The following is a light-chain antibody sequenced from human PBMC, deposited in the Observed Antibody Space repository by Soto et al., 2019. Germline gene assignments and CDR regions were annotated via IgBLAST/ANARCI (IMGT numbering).Light chain of an antibody. CDR3: SSYTSSSTLDYV. J-gene: IGLJ1*01. V-gene: IGLV2-14*01. CDR1: SSDVGGYNY. CDR2: DVS. Sequence: QSVLTQPASVSGSPGQSITISCTGTSSDVGGYNYVSWYQQHPGKAPKLMIYDVSNRPSGVSNRFSGSKSGNTASLTISGLQAEDEADYYCSSYTSSSTLDYVFATGTKVTV.